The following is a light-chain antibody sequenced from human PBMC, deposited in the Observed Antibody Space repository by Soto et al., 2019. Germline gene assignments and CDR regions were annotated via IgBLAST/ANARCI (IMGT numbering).Light chain of an antibody. Sequence: QSVLTQPASLSGSPGQSITISCTGTNSDVGGYNFVSWYQQHPGKAPKLMIYDVSNRPSGVSNRFSGSKSGNTASLTISGLQTEDDADYYCSSYTRSTTDVFGTGTKVTVL. V-gene: IGLV2-14*01. CDR1: NSDVGGYNF. CDR2: DVS. CDR3: SSYTRSTTDV. J-gene: IGLJ1*01.